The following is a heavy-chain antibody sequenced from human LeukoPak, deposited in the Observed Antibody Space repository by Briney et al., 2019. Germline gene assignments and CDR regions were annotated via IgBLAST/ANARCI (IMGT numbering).Heavy chain of an antibody. V-gene: IGHV4-34*01. CDR2: INHRGST. CDR1: GGSISGYY. Sequence: PSETLSLTCTVSGGSISGYYWSWIRQPPGKGLEWIGEINHRGSTNYNPSLKSRLTISVDTSKNQFYLKLNSVTAADTAVYYCARRDDYWGQGTLVTVSS. D-gene: IGHD5-24*01. CDR3: ARRDDY. J-gene: IGHJ4*02.